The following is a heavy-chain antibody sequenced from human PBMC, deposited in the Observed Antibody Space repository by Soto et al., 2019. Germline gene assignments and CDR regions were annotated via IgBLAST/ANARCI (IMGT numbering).Heavy chain of an antibody. J-gene: IGHJ4*02. CDR1: GGSISSGGYS. V-gene: IGHV4-30-2*01. CDR3: ARAMTTVTTLDY. Sequence: QLQLQESGSGLVKPSQTLSLTCAVSGGSISSGGYSWSWIRQPPGKGLEWIGYIYHSGSTYYNPSLKSRVXXXVXXSKNQFSRKLSSVTAADTAVYYCARAMTTVTTLDYWGQGTLVTVSS. CDR2: IYHSGST. D-gene: IGHD4-4*01.